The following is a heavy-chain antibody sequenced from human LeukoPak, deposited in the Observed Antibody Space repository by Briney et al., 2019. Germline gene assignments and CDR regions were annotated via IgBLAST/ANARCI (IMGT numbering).Heavy chain of an antibody. V-gene: IGHV1-69*13. J-gene: IGHJ6*03. CDR3: ARSHRSYYYYYMDV. CDR1: GYTFTEYY. CDR2: IMPILDTA. Sequence: SVKVSCKTSGYTFTEYYIHWVRQAPGQGLEWMGGIMPILDTANYAQKFQGRVTITADESTSTAYMELSSLRSEDTAVYYCARSHRSYYYYYMDVWGKGTTVTISS.